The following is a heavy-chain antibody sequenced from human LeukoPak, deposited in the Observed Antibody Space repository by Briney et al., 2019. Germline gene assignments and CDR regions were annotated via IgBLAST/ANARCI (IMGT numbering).Heavy chain of an antibody. D-gene: IGHD1/OR15-1a*01. CDR2: ISAYSGNT. CDR1: DYTSTSNG. J-gene: IGHJ4*02. CDR3: ARDRTYAFDL. Sequence: ASVKVSCKASDYTSTSNGISWVRQAPGQGLEWMGWISAYSGNTNYAQKFQGRVTMTTDTSTSTAYMELRSLRSDDTAVYYCARDRTYAFDLWGQGTLVTVSS. V-gene: IGHV1-18*04.